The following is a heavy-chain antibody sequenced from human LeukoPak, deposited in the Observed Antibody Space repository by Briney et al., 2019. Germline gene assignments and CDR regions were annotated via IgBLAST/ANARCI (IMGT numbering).Heavy chain of an antibody. D-gene: IGHD3-10*01. J-gene: IGHJ5*02. CDR1: GYTFTSYD. CDR2: INPNSGGT. V-gene: IGHV1-2*02. Sequence: ASVKVSCKASGYTFTSYDINWVRQATGQGLEWMGWINPNSGGTNYAQKFQGRVTMTRDTSISTAYMELSRLRSDDTAVYYCARLRMIRGVWTVENLYNWFDPWGQGTLVTVSS. CDR3: ARLRMIRGVWTVENLYNWFDP.